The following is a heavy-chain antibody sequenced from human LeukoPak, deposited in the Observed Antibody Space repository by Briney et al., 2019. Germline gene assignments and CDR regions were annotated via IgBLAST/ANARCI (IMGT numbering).Heavy chain of an antibody. V-gene: IGHV3-23*01. CDR3: AKDPGYSSGWYFST. CDR1: GFTFSSYA. CDR2: ISGSGGST. J-gene: IGHJ5*02. Sequence: GGSLRLSCAASGFTFSSYAMSRVRQAPGKGLEWVSAISGSGGSTYYADSVKGRFTISRDNSKNTLYLQMNSLRAEDTAVYYCAKDPGYSSGWYFSTWGQGTLVTVSS. D-gene: IGHD6-19*01.